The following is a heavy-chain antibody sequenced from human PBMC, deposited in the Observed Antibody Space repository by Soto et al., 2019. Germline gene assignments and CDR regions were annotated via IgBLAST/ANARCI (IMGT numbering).Heavy chain of an antibody. CDR2: ISSSGSTI. CDR1: GFTFSSYE. D-gene: IGHD3-9*01. J-gene: IGHJ4*02. Sequence: EVQLVESGGGLVQPGGSLRLSCAASGFTFSSYEMNWVRQAPGKGLEWVSYISSSGSTIYYADSVKGRFTISRDNAKNSLYLQMNSLRAEDTAVYYCAKILTGYYAKNKDFDYWCQGTLVTVSS. CDR3: AKILTGYYAKNKDFDY. V-gene: IGHV3-48*03.